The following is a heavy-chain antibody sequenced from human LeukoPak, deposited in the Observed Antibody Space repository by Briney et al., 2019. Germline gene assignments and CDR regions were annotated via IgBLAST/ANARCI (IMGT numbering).Heavy chain of an antibody. Sequence: KSSETLSLTCTVSGGSISSANYYWGWIRQPPGKGLEWIGSIYNSGSTYYNPSLKSRVIVSLDTSKNQFSLKLSSVTAADTAVYYCARVPTVTTSFPYYYYYYMDVWGKGTTVTVSS. CDR1: GGSISSANYY. CDR2: IYNSGST. CDR3: ARVPTVTTSFPYYYYYYMDV. D-gene: IGHD4-17*01. V-gene: IGHV4-39*07. J-gene: IGHJ6*03.